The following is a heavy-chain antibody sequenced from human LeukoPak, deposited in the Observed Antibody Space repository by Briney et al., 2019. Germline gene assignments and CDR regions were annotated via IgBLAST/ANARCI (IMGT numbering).Heavy chain of an antibody. D-gene: IGHD2-2*01. J-gene: IGHJ4*02. CDR3: ARVGVAVPAAMWYYFDY. V-gene: IGHV3-7*01. CDR2: IRQDGSEK. Sequence: GGSLRLSCAASGFTFSSYWMSWVRQAPGKGLEWLANIRQDGSEKYYVDSVKGRFTISRDNAKNSLYLQMNSLRAEDTAVYYCARVGVAVPAAMWYYFDYWGQGTLVTVSS. CDR1: GFTFSSYW.